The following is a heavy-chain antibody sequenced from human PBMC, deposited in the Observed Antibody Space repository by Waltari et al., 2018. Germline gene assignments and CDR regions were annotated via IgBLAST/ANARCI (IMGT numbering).Heavy chain of an antibody. V-gene: IGHV4-39*01. CDR1: GGSIRRSGYY. J-gene: IGHJ4*02. Sequence: QLELQESGPGLVKPSETLSLPCSVSGGSIRRSGYYWVWIRQPPGKGLEWIGRIYSSATTYYIPSLNSRVTISVDTSKNQFSLKLTAVTAADTAMYFCARQSYYDESGHDWGQGTLVTVSS. CDR3: ARQSYYDESGHD. D-gene: IGHD3-22*01. CDR2: IYSSATT.